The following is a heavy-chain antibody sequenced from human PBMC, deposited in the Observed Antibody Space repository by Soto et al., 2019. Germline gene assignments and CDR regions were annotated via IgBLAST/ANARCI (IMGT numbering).Heavy chain of an antibody. Sequence: QVQLVQSGAEVEKPGSSVKVSCKASGGTFSSYTISWVRQAPGQGLEWMGRIIPILGIANYAQKFQGRVTITADKPPSTAYMELSSLSSEDTAVYYCAKSHWSSTSCYAQYYYYMDVWGKGTTVTVSS. D-gene: IGHD2-2*01. J-gene: IGHJ6*03. V-gene: IGHV1-69*02. CDR3: AKSHWSSTSCYAQYYYYMDV. CDR2: IIPILGIA. CDR1: GGTFSSYT.